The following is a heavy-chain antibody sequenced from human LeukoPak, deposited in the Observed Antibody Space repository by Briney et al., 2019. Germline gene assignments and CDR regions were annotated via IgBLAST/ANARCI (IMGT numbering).Heavy chain of an antibody. CDR1: GFTFGNYG. V-gene: IGHV3-30*02. CDR2: IRYDGTNK. CDR3: AKDKIWGEDYFDY. J-gene: IGHJ4*02. D-gene: IGHD3-16*01. Sequence: GGSLRLSCAASGFTFGNYGMHWVRQAAGKGLEWVAFIRYDGTNKYSADSVKGRFTISRDNSKNTLYLQMNSLRAEDTAVYYCAKDKIWGEDYFDYWGQGTLVTVSS.